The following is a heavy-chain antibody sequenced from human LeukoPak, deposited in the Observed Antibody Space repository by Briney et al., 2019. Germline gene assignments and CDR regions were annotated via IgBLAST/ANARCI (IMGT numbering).Heavy chain of an antibody. D-gene: IGHD4-11*01. V-gene: IGHV4-31*03. CDR3: ARGGEPTVTKLGDLDY. J-gene: IGHJ4*02. CDR2: IYYSGST. CDR1: GGSISSGGYY. Sequence: PSETLSLTCTVSGGSISSGGYYWNWIRQHPGKGLEWIGYIYYSGSTYYNPSLKSRVTISVDTSKNQFSLKLSSVTAADTAVYYCARGGEPTVTKLGDLDYWGQGTLVTVSS.